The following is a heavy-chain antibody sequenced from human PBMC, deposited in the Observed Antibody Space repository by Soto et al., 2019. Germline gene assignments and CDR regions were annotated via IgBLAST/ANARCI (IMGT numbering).Heavy chain of an antibody. V-gene: IGHV3-11*06. CDR2: ISSSSSYT. D-gene: IGHD6-13*01. J-gene: IGHJ5*02. Sequence: GGSLRLSCAASGFTFSDYYMSWIRQAPGKGLEWVSYISSSSSYTNYADSVKGRFTISRDNAKNSLYLQMNSLRAEDTAVYYCARAPRPGIAAAGGFDPWGQGTQVTVSS. CDR3: ARAPRPGIAAAGGFDP. CDR1: GFTFSDYY.